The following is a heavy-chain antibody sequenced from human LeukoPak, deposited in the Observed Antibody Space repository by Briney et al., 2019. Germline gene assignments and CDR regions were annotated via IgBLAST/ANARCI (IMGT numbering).Heavy chain of an antibody. Sequence: GGSLRLSCAASGFTFSSYGMSWVRQAPGQGLEWVSAISGSGGSTYYADPVKGRFTIARDNTKNTLYLQMNSLRAEDTAVYYCARDRQDSSSWYDAFDIWGQGTMVTVSS. J-gene: IGHJ3*02. V-gene: IGHV3-23*01. CDR3: ARDRQDSSSWYDAFDI. CDR1: GFTFSSYG. D-gene: IGHD6-13*01. CDR2: ISGSGGST.